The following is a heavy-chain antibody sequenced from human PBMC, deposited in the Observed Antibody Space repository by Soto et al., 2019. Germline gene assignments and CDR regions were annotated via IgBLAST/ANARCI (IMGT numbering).Heavy chain of an antibody. J-gene: IGHJ1*01. CDR2: ISCYNGDT. CDR1: GYTFTNYG. Sequence: QVHLVQSGAEVKKPGASVKVSCKTSGYTFTNYGISWVRQAPGQGPQWMGWISCYNGDTKYAQTLQGRVTMTTDTYTSTAYMELRSLRSDDTAVYYCARGGSTWSAEYYQHWGQGTVVIVS. CDR3: ARGGSTWSAEYYQH. D-gene: IGHD6-13*01. V-gene: IGHV1-18*01.